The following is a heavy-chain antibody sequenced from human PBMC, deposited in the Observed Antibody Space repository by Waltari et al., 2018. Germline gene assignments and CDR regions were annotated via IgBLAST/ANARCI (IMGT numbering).Heavy chain of an antibody. V-gene: IGHV3-30*01. CDR3: ARVGSGIMDYYYGMDV. D-gene: IGHD3-10*01. J-gene: IGHJ6*02. Sequence: VQLVESGGGLVQPGGSLRLSCAASGFTFSSYAMHWVRQAPGKGLEWVAVISYDGSNKYYADSVKGRFTISRDNSKNTLYLQMNSLRAEDTAVYYCARVGSGIMDYYYGMDVWGQGTTVTVSS. CDR1: GFTFSSYA. CDR2: ISYDGSNK.